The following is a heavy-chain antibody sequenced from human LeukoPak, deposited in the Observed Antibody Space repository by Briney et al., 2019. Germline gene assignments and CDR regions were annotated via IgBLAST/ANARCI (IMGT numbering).Heavy chain of an antibody. V-gene: IGHV3-30*18. CDR2: ISYDGSNK. CDR1: GFTFSSYG. D-gene: IGHD3-10*01. J-gene: IGHJ6*01. CDR3: AKDHGFGELFGYYYYGMDV. Sequence: PGGSLRLSCAASGFTFSSYGMHWVRQAPGKGLEWVAVISYDGSNKYYADSVKGRFTISRDNSKNTLYLQMNSLRAEDTAVYYCAKDHGFGELFGYYYYGMDVWGQGTTVTDSS.